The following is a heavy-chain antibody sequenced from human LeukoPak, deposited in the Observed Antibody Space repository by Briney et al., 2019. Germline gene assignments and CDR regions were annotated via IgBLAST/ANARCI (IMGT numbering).Heavy chain of an antibody. J-gene: IGHJ4*02. CDR3: ARDSQDCSASTCYFDY. CDR2: ISWVSRSV. CDR1: GFTFDDYA. Sequence: PGGSLRLSCAASGFTFDDYAMHWVRHSPGKGLQWVSFISWVSRSVYYAESVKGRFALSRDNNKKSVFLQMNSLTAEDTAFYYCARDSQDCSASTCYFDYWGQGTLVTVSA. D-gene: IGHD2-15*01. V-gene: IGHV3-43D*03.